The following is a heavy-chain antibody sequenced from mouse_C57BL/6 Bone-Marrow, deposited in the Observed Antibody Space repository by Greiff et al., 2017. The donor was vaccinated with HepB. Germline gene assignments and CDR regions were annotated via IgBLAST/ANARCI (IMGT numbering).Heavy chain of an antibody. V-gene: IGHV6-6*01. D-gene: IGHD1-1*01. CDR3: TRPPPYYYRSYWYFDV. CDR1: GFTFSDAW. Sequence: EVKLEESGGGLVQPGGSMKLSCAASGFTFSDAWMDWVRQSPEKGLEWVAEIRNKANNHATYYAESVKGRFTISRDYSKSSVYLQMNSLRAEDTGIYYCTRPPPYYYRSYWYFDVWGTGTTVTVSS. J-gene: IGHJ1*03. CDR2: IRNKANNHAT.